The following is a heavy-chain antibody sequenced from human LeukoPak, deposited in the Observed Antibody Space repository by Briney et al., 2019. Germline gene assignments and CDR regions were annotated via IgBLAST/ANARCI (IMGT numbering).Heavy chain of an antibody. Sequence: NPSQTLSLTCTVSGGSISSGGYYWSWIRQHPGKGLEWIGYIYYSGSTYYNPSLKSRVTISVDTSKNQFSLKLSSVTAADTAVYYCVRHISSGGTYAHFDYWGQGTLVTVSS. J-gene: IGHJ4*02. CDR2: IYYSGST. CDR3: VRHISSGGTYAHFDY. CDR1: GGSISSGGYY. V-gene: IGHV4-31*03. D-gene: IGHD1-26*01.